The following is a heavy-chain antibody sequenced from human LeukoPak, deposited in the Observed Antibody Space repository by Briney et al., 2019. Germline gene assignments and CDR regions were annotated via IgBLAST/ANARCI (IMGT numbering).Heavy chain of an antibody. CDR3: ATRDLSSGWVWFDP. CDR1: GFTVSSNY. J-gene: IGHJ5*02. D-gene: IGHD6-19*01. Sequence: GGSLRLSCAASGFTVSSNYMSWVRQAPGKGLEWVSVIYSGGSTYYADSVKGRFTISRDNSKNTPYLQMNSLRAEGTAVYYCATRDLSSGWVWFDPWGQGTLVTVSS. V-gene: IGHV3-53*01. CDR2: IYSGGST.